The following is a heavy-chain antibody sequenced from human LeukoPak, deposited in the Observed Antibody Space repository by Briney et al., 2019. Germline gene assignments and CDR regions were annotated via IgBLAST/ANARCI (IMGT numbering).Heavy chain of an antibody. CDR1: GFTFDDYG. CDR3: AKDIGAYSGYERGLDY. Sequence: GGSLRLSCAASGFTFDDYGMSWVRQAPGKGLEWVSAISGSGGSTYYADSVKGRFTISRDNSKNTLYLQMNSLRAEDTAVYYCAKDIGAYSGYERGLDYWGQGTLVTVSS. V-gene: IGHV3-23*01. CDR2: ISGSGGST. J-gene: IGHJ4*02. D-gene: IGHD5-12*01.